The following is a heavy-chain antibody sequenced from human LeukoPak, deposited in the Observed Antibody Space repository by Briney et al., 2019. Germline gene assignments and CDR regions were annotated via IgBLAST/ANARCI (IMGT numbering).Heavy chain of an antibody. V-gene: IGHV3-21*01. D-gene: IGHD1-26*01. Sequence: GGSLRLSRAASGFTFSSYSMNWVRQAPGKGLEWVSSISSSSSYIYYADSVKGRFTISRDNAKNSLYLQMNSLRAEDTAVYYCARVVSGSYPLFDYWGQGTLVTVSS. CDR1: GFTFSSYS. CDR3: ARVVSGSYPLFDY. CDR2: ISSSSSYI. J-gene: IGHJ4*02.